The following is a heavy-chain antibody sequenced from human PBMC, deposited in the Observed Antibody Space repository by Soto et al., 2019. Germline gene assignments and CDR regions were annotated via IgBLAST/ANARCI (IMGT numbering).Heavy chain of an antibody. V-gene: IGHV3-48*01. CDR1: GFTFSSYS. D-gene: IGHD2-15*01. CDR2: ISSRSSTI. Sequence: EVQLVESGGGLVQPGGSLRLSCAASGFTFSSYSMNWVRQAPGEGLEWVSYISSRSSTIYYADSVKGRFTISRDNAKNSLYLQMNSLRAEDTAVYHCASLCSGDSCSTYYAFDIWGQGTMVTVSS. J-gene: IGHJ3*02. CDR3: ASLCSGDSCSTYYAFDI.